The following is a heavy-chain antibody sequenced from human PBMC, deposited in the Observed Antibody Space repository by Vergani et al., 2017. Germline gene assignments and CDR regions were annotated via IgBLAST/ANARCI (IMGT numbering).Heavy chain of an antibody. CDR1: GGSFSGYY. J-gene: IGHJ6*04. Sequence: QVQLQQWGAGLLKPSETLSLTCGVYGGSFSGYYGTWIRQTPEKGLEWIGEINHSGDTNYNPSLKSRLTISIDMSKNQFFLTLRSVTAADTAFYSCARGRVGLHVWGRGTAVTVSS. V-gene: IGHV4-34*02. CDR3: ARGRVGLHV. CDR2: INHSGDT.